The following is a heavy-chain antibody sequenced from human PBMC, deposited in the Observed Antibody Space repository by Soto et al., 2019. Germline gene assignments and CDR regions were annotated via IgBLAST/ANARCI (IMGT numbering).Heavy chain of an antibody. V-gene: IGHV3-15*07. CDR3: TTVHFDVLTGSFDY. CDR2: IKSKIHGGTT. CDR1: GFTFGNAW. D-gene: IGHD3-9*01. J-gene: IGHJ4*02. Sequence: EVHLVESGGGLVKPGGSLRLSCAASGFTFGNAWMNWFRQAPGKGLEWVGRIKSKIHGGTTDCAAPVRGRFTISRDDSKNTLFLQMNSLKTEDAAVYYCTTVHFDVLTGSFDYWGQGTLVTVSS.